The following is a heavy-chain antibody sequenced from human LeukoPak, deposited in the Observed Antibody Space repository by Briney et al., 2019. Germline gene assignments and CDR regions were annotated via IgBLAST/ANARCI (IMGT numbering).Heavy chain of an antibody. CDR2: ISSSSSYI. D-gene: IGHD1-20*01. V-gene: IGHV3-21*05. Sequence: GGSLRLSCAASGFTFSNYEMNWVRQAPGKGLEWVSYISSSSSYIYYADSVKGRFTISRDNAKNSLYLQMNSLRAEDTAVYYCARDINNFGEIDYWGQGTLVTVSS. CDR1: GFTFSNYE. CDR3: ARDINNFGEIDY. J-gene: IGHJ4*02.